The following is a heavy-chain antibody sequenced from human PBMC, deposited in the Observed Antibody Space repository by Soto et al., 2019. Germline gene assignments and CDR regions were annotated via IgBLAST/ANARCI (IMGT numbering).Heavy chain of an antibody. CDR1: GYTFTNYD. CDR3: ARAEPYSTASPFTY. J-gene: IGHJ4*02. Sequence: QVQLVQSGAEVKKPGASVKVSCKTSGYTFTNYDINWVRQATGQGLEWMGWMNPNSGNTGYAQKFQGRVTMTRNTSITTAYMESSSLRSGETVVKYCARAEPYSTASPFTYWGKEPLVTVSS. V-gene: IGHV1-8*01. CDR2: MNPNSGNT. D-gene: IGHD6-13*01.